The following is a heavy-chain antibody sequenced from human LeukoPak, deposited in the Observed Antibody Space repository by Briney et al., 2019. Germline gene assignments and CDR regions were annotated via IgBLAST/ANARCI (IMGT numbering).Heavy chain of an antibody. V-gene: IGHV4-39*07. J-gene: IGHJ4*02. CDR2: IYYSGST. Sequence: SETLSLTCTVSGGSISSSSYYWGWIRQPPGKGLEWIGSIYYSGSTYYNPSLKSRVTISVDTSKNQFSLKLSSVTAADTAVYYCARLAVAGTTLDYWGQGTLVTVSS. D-gene: IGHD6-19*01. CDR3: ARLAVAGTTLDY. CDR1: GGSISSSSYY.